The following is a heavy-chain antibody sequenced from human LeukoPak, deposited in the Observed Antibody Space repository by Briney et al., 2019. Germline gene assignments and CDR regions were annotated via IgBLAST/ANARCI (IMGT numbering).Heavy chain of an antibody. CDR1: GGSISSSSYY. Sequence: SETLSLTCTVSGGSISSSSYYWGWIRQPPGKGLEWIGSIYYSGSTYYNPSLKSRVTISVDTSKNQFSLKLSSVTAADTAVYYCARFLSVVMTGSYYFDYWGQGTLVTVSS. CDR3: ARFLSVVMTGSYYFDY. J-gene: IGHJ4*02. V-gene: IGHV4-39*01. D-gene: IGHD4-23*01. CDR2: IYYSGST.